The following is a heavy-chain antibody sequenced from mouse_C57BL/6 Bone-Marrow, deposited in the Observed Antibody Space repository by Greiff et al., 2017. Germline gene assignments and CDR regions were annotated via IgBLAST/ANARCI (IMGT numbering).Heavy chain of an antibody. CDR3: ARPMDY. Sequence: EVMVVESGGGLVQPGGSLKLSCAASGFTFSDYGMAWVRQAPGKGPAWVAFISNLAYSIYYADTVTGRFTSSRGNAKNTLYLEMSSLRSEDTAMYYCARPMDYWGQGTSVTVSS. J-gene: IGHJ4*01. CDR1: GFTFSDYG. V-gene: IGHV5-15*01. CDR2: ISNLAYSI.